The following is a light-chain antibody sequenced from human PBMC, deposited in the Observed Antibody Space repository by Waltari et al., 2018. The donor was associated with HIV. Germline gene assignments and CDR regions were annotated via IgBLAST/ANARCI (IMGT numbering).Light chain of an antibody. CDR1: VLPKKY. Sequence: SYELTQPPSVSVSPGQTARITCSGDVLPKKYAYWYQQKSGQAPVLVIYEDTKRPPGIPERFSGSSSGTMATLTISGAQVEDEADYYCYSTDSSANPIFGGGTKLTVL. CDR2: EDT. J-gene: IGLJ2*01. CDR3: YSTDSSANPI. V-gene: IGLV3-10*01.